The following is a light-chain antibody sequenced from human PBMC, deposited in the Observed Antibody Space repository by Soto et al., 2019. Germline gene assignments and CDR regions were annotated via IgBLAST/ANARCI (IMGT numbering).Light chain of an antibody. CDR1: SGHSSYT. J-gene: IGLJ2*01. CDR3: QTWGTGIVL. Sequence: QAVVTQSPSASASLGASVKLTCTLSSGHSSYTIAWHQQQPEKGPRFLMSLNSDGSHAKGDGIPDRFSGSSSGTERFLTISSLQSEDEADYYCQTWGTGIVLFGEGTKVTVL. V-gene: IGLV4-69*01. CDR2: LNSDGSH.